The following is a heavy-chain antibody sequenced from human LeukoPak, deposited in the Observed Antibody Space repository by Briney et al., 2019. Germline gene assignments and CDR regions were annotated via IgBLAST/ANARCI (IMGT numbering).Heavy chain of an antibody. CDR1: GGSISGSSYY. CDR3: ARAPSYYYYGMDV. Sequence: SETLSLTCTVSGGSISGSSYYWGWIRQPPGKGLEWIGYIYYSGSTYYNPSLKSRVTISVDTSKNQFSLKLSSVTAADTAVYYCARAPSYYYYGMDVWGQGTTVTVSS. CDR2: IYYSGST. V-gene: IGHV4-31*03. J-gene: IGHJ6*02.